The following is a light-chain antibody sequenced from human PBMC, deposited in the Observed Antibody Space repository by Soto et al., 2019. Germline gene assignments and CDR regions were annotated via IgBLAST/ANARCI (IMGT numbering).Light chain of an antibody. CDR3: QQYGGSSRT. V-gene: IGKV3-20*01. J-gene: IGKJ1*01. CDR1: QSVSSNY. CDR2: ETY. Sequence: EIVLTQSPGTLSLSPGERATLSCRASQSVSSNYLAWYQQKPGQAPRLLIYETYRRATGIPDRFSGSGSGIDFTLTISRLEPEDFAVYLCQQYGGSSRTFGLGTKVDIK.